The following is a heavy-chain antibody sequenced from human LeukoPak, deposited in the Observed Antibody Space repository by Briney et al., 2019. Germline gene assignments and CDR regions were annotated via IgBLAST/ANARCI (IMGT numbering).Heavy chain of an antibody. CDR1: GPSVTSHG. CDR2: ISGSGGST. Sequence: GGCLTPAWAAAGPSVTSHGVSSASHAPRGGRGWVSSISGSGGSTYYADSVKGRFTISRDNYKYTLYLQMNSLRAEDTDVYYCAKDPVAWELLLSGFDYWGQGALVTVFS. V-gene: IGHV3-23*01. D-gene: IGHD1-26*01. CDR3: AKDPVAWELLLSGFDY. J-gene: IGHJ4*02.